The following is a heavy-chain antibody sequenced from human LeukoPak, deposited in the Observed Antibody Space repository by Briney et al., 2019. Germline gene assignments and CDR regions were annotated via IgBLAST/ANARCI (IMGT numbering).Heavy chain of an antibody. J-gene: IGHJ4*02. Sequence: GASVKVSCKASGYTFTSYGISWVRQAPGQGLEWMGRIILILGIANYAQKFQGRVTITADKSTSTAYMELSSLRSEDTAVYYCARDQTLYYGDLNPYFDYWGQGTLVTVSS. CDR3: ARDQTLYYGDLNPYFDY. CDR2: IILILGIA. D-gene: IGHD4-17*01. V-gene: IGHV1-69*04. CDR1: GYTFTSYG.